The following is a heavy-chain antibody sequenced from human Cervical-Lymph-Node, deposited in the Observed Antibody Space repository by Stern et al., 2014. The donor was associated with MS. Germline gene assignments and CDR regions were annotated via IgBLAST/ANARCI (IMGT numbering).Heavy chain of an antibody. CDR2: ISHDGRNK. CDR1: GFIFSNYP. D-gene: IGHD6-19*01. J-gene: IGHJ4*02. Sequence: VQLVESGGGVVQPGRSLRLSCAASGFIFSNYPMHWVRQAPGKGLEWVAGISHDGRNKHYADSVRGRFTFSRDNSKNAVYLEMTSLRAEDTAMYFCASSYSRGWFFLFNHWGQGTLATVSS. CDR3: ASSYSRGWFFLFNH. V-gene: IGHV3-30*04.